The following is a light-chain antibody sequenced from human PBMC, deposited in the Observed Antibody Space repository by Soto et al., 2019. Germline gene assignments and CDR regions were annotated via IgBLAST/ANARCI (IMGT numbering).Light chain of an antibody. CDR1: QDIGTD. V-gene: IGKV1-17*01. CDR2: EAS. CDR3: QQYYSYPQT. Sequence: MNVSQSAFSLSPPLADRVTITCRASQDIGTDLGWYQQKPGKAPERLIYEASVLQSGVPSRFSGSGSGTEFTLTISCLQSEDFATYYCQQYYSYPQTFGQGTKVDIK. J-gene: IGKJ1*01.